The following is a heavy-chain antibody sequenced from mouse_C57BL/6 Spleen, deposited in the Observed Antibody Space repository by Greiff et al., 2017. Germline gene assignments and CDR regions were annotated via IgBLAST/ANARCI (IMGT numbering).Heavy chain of an antibody. D-gene: IGHD1-1*01. CDR3: TTITTVVEEDYFDY. Sequence: VNVVESGAELVRPGASVTLSCKASGYTFTDYEMHWVKQTPVHGLEWIGAIDPETGGTAYNQKFKGKAILTADKSSSTAYMELRSLTSEDSAVYYCTTITTVVEEDYFDYWGQGTTLTVSS. J-gene: IGHJ2*01. CDR1: GYTFTDYE. V-gene: IGHV1-15*01. CDR2: IDPETGGT.